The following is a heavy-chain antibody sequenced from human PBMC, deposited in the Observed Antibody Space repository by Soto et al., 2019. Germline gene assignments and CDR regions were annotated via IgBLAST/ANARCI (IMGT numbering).Heavy chain of an antibody. CDR1: GFTFSSYG. V-gene: IGHV3-30*03. CDR3: AAGYSFGDY. CDR2: ISNDGSNK. Sequence: QVQVVESGGGVVQPGRSLRLSCTASGFTFSSYGMQWVRQAPGKGLEWVAVISNDGSNKHYGDPVKGRVTISRDNSKNTLYLQMNSLRAEDTAVYYCAAGYSFGDYWGQGALVTVSS. J-gene: IGHJ4*02. D-gene: IGHD5-18*01.